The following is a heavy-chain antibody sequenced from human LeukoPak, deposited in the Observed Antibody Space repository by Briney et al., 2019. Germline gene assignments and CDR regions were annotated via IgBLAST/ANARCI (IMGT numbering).Heavy chain of an antibody. CDR1: GGSISSYY. V-gene: IGHV4-59*08. D-gene: IGHD2/OR15-2a*01. Sequence: SETLSLTCTVSGGSISSYYWSWIRQPPGKGLEWIGYTYYSGSTNYNPSLKSRVTVSVDTSKNQFSLKLSSVTAADTAVYYCARSTRILQFDYWGQGTLVTVSS. J-gene: IGHJ4*02. CDR3: ARSTRILQFDY. CDR2: TYYSGST.